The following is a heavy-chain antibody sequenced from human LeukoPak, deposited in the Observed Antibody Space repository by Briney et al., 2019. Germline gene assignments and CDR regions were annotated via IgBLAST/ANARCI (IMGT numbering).Heavy chain of an antibody. V-gene: IGHV3-9*03. CDR1: GFTFDDYA. CDR2: ISWNSGSI. CDR3: AKPVSGGFDDAFDI. Sequence: GGSLRLSCAASGFTFDDYAMHWVRQAPGKGLGWVSGISWNSGSIGYADSVKGRFTISRDNAKNSLYLQMNSLRAEDMALYYCAKPVSGGFDDAFDIWGQGTMVTVSS. D-gene: IGHD3-9*01. J-gene: IGHJ3*02.